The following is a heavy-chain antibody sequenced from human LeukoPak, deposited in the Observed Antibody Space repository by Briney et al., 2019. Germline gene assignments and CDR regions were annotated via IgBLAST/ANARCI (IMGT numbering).Heavy chain of an antibody. J-gene: IGHJ4*02. CDR1: GDPISSSSYY. V-gene: IGHV4-39*01. D-gene: IGHD2-8*02. CDR2: IYYSGTT. CDR3: VRHRRYTTGSEEFDF. Sequence: SETLSLTCTVSGDPISSSSYYGGWIRQPPGKGLEWIGSIYYSGTTYYNPSLKSRVTISVDTSMNHFFLNLISVTAADTAVYYCVRHRRYTTGSEEFDFWGQGTLVTVSS.